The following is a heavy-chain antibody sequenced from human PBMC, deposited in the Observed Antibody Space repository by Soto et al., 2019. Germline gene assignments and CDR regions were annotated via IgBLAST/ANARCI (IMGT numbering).Heavy chain of an antibody. CDR3: ARVLPYYFDY. J-gene: IGHJ4*02. CDR1: GFTFSGYW. CDR2: IKQDGSDK. Sequence: PGGSLRLSCEGSGFTFSGYWMSWARQAPGKGLEWVATIKQDGSDKNCVDSVKGRFTISRDNAKNSLYLQMNSLRAEDTAVYYCARVLPYYFDYWGQGTVVTVSS. V-gene: IGHV3-7*01.